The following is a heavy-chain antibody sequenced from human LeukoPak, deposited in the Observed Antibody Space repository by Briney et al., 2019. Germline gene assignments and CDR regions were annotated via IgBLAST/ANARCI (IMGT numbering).Heavy chain of an antibody. V-gene: IGHV4-59*01. CDR2: IYYSGST. CDR1: GGSISSYY. CDR3: ARYRPRPDWYFDL. D-gene: IGHD3-16*02. J-gene: IGHJ2*01. Sequence: SETLSLTCTVSGGSISSYYWSWIRQPLGKGLEWIGYIYYSGSTNYNPSLKSRVTISVDTSKNQFSLKLSSVTAADTAVYYCARYRPRPDWYFDLWGRGTLVTVSS.